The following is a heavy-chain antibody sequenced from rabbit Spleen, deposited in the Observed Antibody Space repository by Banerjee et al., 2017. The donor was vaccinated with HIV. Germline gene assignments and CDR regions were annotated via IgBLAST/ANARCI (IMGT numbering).Heavy chain of an antibody. CDR1: GVSLNDKDV. J-gene: IGHJ4*01. V-gene: IGHV1S45*01. D-gene: IGHD2-1*01. CDR3: ARATNVDYYDL. CDR2: INIVTGKS. Sequence: EQLEESGGGLVKPEGSLTLTCKASGVSLNDKDVMCWVRQAPGKGLEWISCINIVTGKSVYASWAKGRFTMSRTSSTTVTLQMTSLTAADTAIYFCARATNVDYYDLWGPGTLVTVS.